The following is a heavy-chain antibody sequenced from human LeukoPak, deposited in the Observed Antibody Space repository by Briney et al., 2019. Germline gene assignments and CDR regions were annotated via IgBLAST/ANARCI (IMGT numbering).Heavy chain of an antibody. Sequence: ASVKVSCKASGYTFTSYDINWVRQATGQGLEWMGWMNPNSGNTGYAHKFQGRVTMTRNTSISTAYMELSSLRSEDTAVYYCARVGSGWTYYYYYYMDVWGKGTTVTVSS. CDR3: ARVGSGWTYYYYYYMDV. CDR1: GYTFTSYD. D-gene: IGHD6-19*01. J-gene: IGHJ6*03. CDR2: MNPNSGNT. V-gene: IGHV1-8*01.